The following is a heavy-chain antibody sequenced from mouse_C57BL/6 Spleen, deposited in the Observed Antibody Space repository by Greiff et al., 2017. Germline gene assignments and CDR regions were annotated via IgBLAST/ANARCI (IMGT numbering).Heavy chain of an antibody. D-gene: IGHD2-1*01. CDR2: INPNNGGT. J-gene: IGHJ3*01. CDR1: GYTFTDYN. CDR3: ARFPYGNYDPFAY. Sequence: EVQLQQSGPELVKPGASVKMSCKASGYTFTDYNMHWVKQSHGKSLEWIGYINPNNGGTSYNQKFKGKATLTVTKSSSTAYMELRSLTSEDSAVYYCARFPYGNYDPFAYWGQGTLVTVSA. V-gene: IGHV1-22*01.